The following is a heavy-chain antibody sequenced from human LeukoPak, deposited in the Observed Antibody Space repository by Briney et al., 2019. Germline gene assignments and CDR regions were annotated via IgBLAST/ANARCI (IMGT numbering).Heavy chain of an antibody. D-gene: IGHD6-13*01. CDR2: IWYDGSNK. V-gene: IGHV3-33*06. J-gene: IGHJ4*02. CDR3: VKTIAVAGNFDY. Sequence: GGSLRLSCAASGFTFSSYGMHWVRQAPGKELEWVAVIWYDGSNKYYADSVKGRFTISRDNSKNTLYLQMNSLRAEDTAVYYCVKTIAVAGNFDYWGQGTLVTVS. CDR1: GFTFSSYG.